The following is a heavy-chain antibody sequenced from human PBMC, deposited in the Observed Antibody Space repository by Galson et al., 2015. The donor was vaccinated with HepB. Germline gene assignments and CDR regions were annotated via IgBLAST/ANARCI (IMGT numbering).Heavy chain of an antibody. CDR1: GFTFSNAW. Sequence: SLRLSCAASGFTFSNAWMSWVRQAPGKGLEWVGRIKRKTDGGTAVYAAPVKGRVTISRDDSKNTLYLQMNSLKTGDTAVYYCTTRLLWFGESALEFDYWGQGTLVTVSS. D-gene: IGHD3-10*01. CDR2: IKRKTDGGTA. J-gene: IGHJ4*02. CDR3: TTRLLWFGESALEFDY. V-gene: IGHV3-15*01.